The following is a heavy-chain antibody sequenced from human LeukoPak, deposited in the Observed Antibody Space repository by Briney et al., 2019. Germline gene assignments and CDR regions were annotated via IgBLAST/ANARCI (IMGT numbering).Heavy chain of an antibody. CDR3: ARSLEYGGNSPLFPDY. CDR1: GGSFSAYY. D-gene: IGHD4-23*01. V-gene: IGHV4-34*01. J-gene: IGHJ4*02. CDR2: IYYSGST. Sequence: PSETLSLTCAVYGGSFSAYYWTWIRQPPGKGLEWIGSIYYSGSTYYNPSLKSRVTISVDTSKNQFSLKLSSVTAADTAVYYCARSLEYGGNSPLFPDYWGQGTLVTVSS.